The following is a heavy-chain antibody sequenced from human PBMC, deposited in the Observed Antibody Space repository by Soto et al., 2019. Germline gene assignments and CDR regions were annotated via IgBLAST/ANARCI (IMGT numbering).Heavy chain of an antibody. CDR3: VRDVTTSWFP. CDR2: IDSDGSST. CDR1: GFTFSTYW. V-gene: IGHV3-74*01. D-gene: IGHD2-2*01. Sequence: GGSLXLSCAASGFTFSTYWMHWVRQSPGKGLVWVSRIDSDGSSTSYADSVKGRFTISRDNAKNTLYLQMNSLRAEDTAVYYCVRDVTTSWFPWGQGTLVTVSS. J-gene: IGHJ5*02.